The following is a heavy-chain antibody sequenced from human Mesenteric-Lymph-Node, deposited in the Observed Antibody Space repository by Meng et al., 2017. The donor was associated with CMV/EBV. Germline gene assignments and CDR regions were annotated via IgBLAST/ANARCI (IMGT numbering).Heavy chain of an antibody. V-gene: IGHV1-46*01. J-gene: IGHJ5*02. Sequence: FTSYDMHWVRQAPGQGLEWMGIINPSGGSTSYAQKFQGRVTMTRDTSTSTVYMELSSLRSEDTAVYYCARDGGRITTVTTGSVWFDPWGQGTLVTVSS. CDR3: ARDGGRITTVTTGSVWFDP. CDR2: INPSGGST. CDR1: FTSYD. D-gene: IGHD4-17*01.